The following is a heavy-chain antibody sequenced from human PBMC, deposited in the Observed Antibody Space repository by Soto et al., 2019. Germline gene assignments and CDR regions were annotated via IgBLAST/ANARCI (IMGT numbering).Heavy chain of an antibody. CDR3: ARDLGGWPDY. Sequence: GSVKVSCKASGYTFTSYAIHWVRQAPGQRLEWMGWINAGNGNTKYSQKFQDRVTITRDTSASTAYMELSSLRSEDTAVYYCARDLGGWPDYWGQGTLVTVSS. J-gene: IGHJ4*02. CDR2: INAGNGNT. D-gene: IGHD6-19*01. CDR1: GYTFTSYA. V-gene: IGHV1-3*01.